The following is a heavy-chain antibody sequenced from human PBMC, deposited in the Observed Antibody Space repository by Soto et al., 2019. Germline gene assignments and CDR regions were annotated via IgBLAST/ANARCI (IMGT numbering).Heavy chain of an antibody. CDR1: GYSFTIYW. V-gene: IGHV5-51*01. CDR2: IYPGDSDT. D-gene: IGHD2-21*02. J-gene: IGHJ4*02. Sequence: GESLKISCKGSGYSFTIYWIGWVRQMPGKGLEWMGIIYPGDSDTRYSPSFQGQVTISADKSISTAYLQWSSLKASDTAMYYCAREPDLRGDWYSFDYWGQGTLVTVSS. CDR3: AREPDLRGDWYSFDY.